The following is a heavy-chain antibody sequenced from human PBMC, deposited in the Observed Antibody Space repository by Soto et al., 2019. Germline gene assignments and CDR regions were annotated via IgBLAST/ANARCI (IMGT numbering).Heavy chain of an antibody. CDR3: ARLWFGELSRTQTSDY. J-gene: IGHJ4*02. Sequence: GASVKVSCKASGYTFTSYAMHWVRQAPGQRLEWMGWINAGNGNTKYSQKFQGRVTITRDTSASTAYMELSSLRSEDTAVYYCARLWFGELSRTQTSDYWGQGTLVTVSS. CDR2: INAGNGNT. CDR1: GYTFTSYA. V-gene: IGHV1-3*01. D-gene: IGHD3-10*01.